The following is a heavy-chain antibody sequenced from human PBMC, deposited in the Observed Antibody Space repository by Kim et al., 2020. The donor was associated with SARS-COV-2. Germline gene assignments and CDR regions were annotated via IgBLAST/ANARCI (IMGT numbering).Heavy chain of an antibody. CDR1: GGSFSDYY. J-gene: IGHJ5*02. V-gene: IGHV4-34*01. CDR3: ARGHGLRALDP. CDR2: INHSGRT. Sequence: SETLSLTCAVYGGSFSDYYWTWIRQPPGKGLEWIGEINHSGRTNYNPSLKSRVTTSVDTSNNRFSLRLTSVTAADTAIYYCARGHGLRALDPWGQGTLVT. D-gene: IGHD2-8*01.